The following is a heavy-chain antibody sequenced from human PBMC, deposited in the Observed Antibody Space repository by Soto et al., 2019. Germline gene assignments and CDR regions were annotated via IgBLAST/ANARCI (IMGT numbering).Heavy chain of an antibody. D-gene: IGHD3-3*01. CDR2: INHSGRT. V-gene: IGHV4-34*01. CDR3: ARWDYDFRDAFDI. CDR1: GESFGCYY. J-gene: IGHJ3*02. Sequence: QVQLQQWGTGLLKPSETLSLTCGVYGESFGCYYWSWIRQPPGKGLEWIGEINHSGRTKYKSSLKSRVTISIDTSKTQFSLKMTSVTAADTAVYYCARWDYDFRDAFDIWGQGTMVTVSS.